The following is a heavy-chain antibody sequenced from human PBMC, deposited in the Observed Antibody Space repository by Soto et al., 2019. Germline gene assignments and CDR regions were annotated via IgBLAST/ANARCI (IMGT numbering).Heavy chain of an antibody. V-gene: IGHV3-21*01. Sequence: GGSLRLSCAASGFTFSSYSMNWVRQAPGKGLEWVSSISSSSSYIYYADSVKGRFTISRDNAKNSLYLQMNSLRAEDTAVYYCARPPSGYSGYEIQYYYYYYMDVWGKGTTVTVSS. J-gene: IGHJ6*03. CDR3: ARPPSGYSGYEIQYYYYYYMDV. CDR1: GFTFSSYS. D-gene: IGHD5-12*01. CDR2: ISSSSSYI.